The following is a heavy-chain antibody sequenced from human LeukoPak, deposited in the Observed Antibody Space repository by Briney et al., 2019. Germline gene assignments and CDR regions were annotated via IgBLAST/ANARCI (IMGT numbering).Heavy chain of an antibody. CDR1: GFTFSSYA. Sequence: GGSLRLSCVASGFTFSSYAMHWVRQTPGKGLEYVSGINSNGGSTHYANSVKGRFTISRDNSKHTLYLQMGSLRTEDMAVYYCAEHTSNWYHFEYWGQGTLVTVSS. J-gene: IGHJ4*02. D-gene: IGHD6-13*01. V-gene: IGHV3-64*01. CDR2: INSNGGST. CDR3: AEHTSNWYHFEY.